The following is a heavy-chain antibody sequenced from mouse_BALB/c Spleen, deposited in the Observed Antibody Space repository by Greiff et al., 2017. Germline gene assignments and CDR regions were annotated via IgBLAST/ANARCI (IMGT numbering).Heavy chain of an antibody. CDR1: GYTFTGYF. V-gene: IGHV1-62-2*01. D-gene: IGHD2-14*01. J-gene: IGHJ2*01. Sequence: QVQLQQPGAELVKPGASVKLSCKASGYTFTGYFIHWVKQRPGQGLEWIGWVYPGSGSTNYNEKFKDKATMTADKSSSTAYMELSSLTSDDSAVYFCAGDEEAYRYDDGYYFDDWGQGTTLTVSS. CDR2: VYPGSGST. CDR3: AGDEEAYRYDDGYYFDD.